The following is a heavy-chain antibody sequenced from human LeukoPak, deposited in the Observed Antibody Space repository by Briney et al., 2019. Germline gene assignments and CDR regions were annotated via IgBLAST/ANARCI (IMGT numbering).Heavy chain of an antibody. D-gene: IGHD1-14*01. V-gene: IGHV1-2*02. CDR1: GYTFTSYY. Sequence: ASVKVSCKASGYTFTSYYMHWVRQAPGQGLEWMGWINPNSGGANYAQKFQGRVTMTRDTSISTAYMELSRLRSDDTALYYCAKGSGINHYHWIDPWGQGTLVTVSS. CDR2: INPNSGGA. J-gene: IGHJ5*02. CDR3: AKGSGINHYHWIDP.